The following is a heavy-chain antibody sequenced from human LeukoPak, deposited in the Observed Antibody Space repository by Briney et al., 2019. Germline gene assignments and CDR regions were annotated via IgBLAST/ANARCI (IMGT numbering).Heavy chain of an antibody. Sequence: PSETLSLTCTVSGGSISSYYWSWIRQPAGKGLEWIGRIYTSGSTNYNPSLKSRVTMSVDTSKNQFSLKLSSVTAADTAVYYCARTVRGVSYYYYGMDVWGQGTTVTVSS. V-gene: IGHV4-4*07. CDR1: GGSISSYY. CDR3: ARTVRGVSYYYYGMDV. CDR2: IYTSGST. D-gene: IGHD3-10*01. J-gene: IGHJ6*02.